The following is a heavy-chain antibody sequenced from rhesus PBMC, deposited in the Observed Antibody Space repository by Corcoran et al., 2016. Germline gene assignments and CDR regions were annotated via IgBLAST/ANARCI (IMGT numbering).Heavy chain of an antibody. V-gene: IGHV3-103*01. D-gene: IGHD6-37*01. J-gene: IGHJ4*01. CDR1: GFAFNNLL. CDR2: IKADGTA. Sequence: KPGGSLRLSCEASGFAFNNLLMHWARQTPGKGLAWFSSIKADGTAYYTNSVKGRFTISRDNSKNPLSLQMDSLTTEDSAVYFCAKGGGVPGGQIDYWGRGVLVTVSS. CDR3: AKGGGVPGGQIDY.